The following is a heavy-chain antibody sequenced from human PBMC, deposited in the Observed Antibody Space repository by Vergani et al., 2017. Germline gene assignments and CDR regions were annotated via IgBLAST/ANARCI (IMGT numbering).Heavy chain of an antibody. J-gene: IGHJ6*02. V-gene: IGHV3-48*03. CDR3: ARGPPSWNDNDYYYGMDV. Sequence: EVQLVESGGGLVQPGGSLRLSCAASGFTFSSYEMNWVRQAPGKGLEWVSYISSSGSTIYYADSVKGRFTISRDNAKNSLYLQMNSLRAEDTAVYYCARGPPSWNDNDYYYGMDVWGQGTTVTVSS. D-gene: IGHD1-1*01. CDR1: GFTFSSYE. CDR2: ISSSGSTI.